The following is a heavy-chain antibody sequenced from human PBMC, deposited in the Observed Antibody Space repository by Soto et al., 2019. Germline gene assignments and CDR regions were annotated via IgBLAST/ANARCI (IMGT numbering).Heavy chain of an antibody. V-gene: IGHV3-23*01. J-gene: IGHJ4*02. CDR3: AKDSLAAAGRGAGDY. Sequence: PGGSLRLSCAASGFTFSSYAMSWVRQAPGKGLEWVSAISGSGGSTYYADSVKGRFTISRDNSKNTLYLQMNSLRAEDTAVCYCAKDSLAAAGRGAGDYWGQGTLVTVSS. CDR1: GFTFSSYA. D-gene: IGHD6-13*01. CDR2: ISGSGGST.